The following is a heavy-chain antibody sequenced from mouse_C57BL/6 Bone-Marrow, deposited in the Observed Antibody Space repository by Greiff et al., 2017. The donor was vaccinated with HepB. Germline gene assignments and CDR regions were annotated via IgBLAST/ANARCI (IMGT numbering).Heavy chain of an antibody. Sequence: QVQLQQSGPGLVQPSQSLSITCTVSGFSLTSYGVHWVRQSPGKGLEWLGVIWSGGSTDYNAAFISRLSISKDNSKSQVFFKMNSLQAYDTDIYYCARNRSYYDAMDYWGQGTSVTVSS. CDR1: GFSLTSYG. CDR2: IWSGGST. V-gene: IGHV2-2*01. CDR3: ARNRSYYDAMDY. J-gene: IGHJ4*01.